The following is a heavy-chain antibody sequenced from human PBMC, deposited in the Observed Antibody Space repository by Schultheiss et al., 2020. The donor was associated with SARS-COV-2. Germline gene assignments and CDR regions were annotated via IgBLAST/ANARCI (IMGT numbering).Heavy chain of an antibody. V-gene: IGHV3-33*08. CDR1: GFTFSNAW. CDR3: ARDSVTTVDY. CDR2: IWYDGSNK. D-gene: IGHD1-14*01. Sequence: GGSLRLSCAASGFTFSNAWMSWVRQAPGKGLEWVAVIWYDGSNKYYADSVKGRFTISRDNSKNTLYLQMNSLRAEDTAVYYCARDSVTTVDYWGQGTLVTVSS. J-gene: IGHJ4*02.